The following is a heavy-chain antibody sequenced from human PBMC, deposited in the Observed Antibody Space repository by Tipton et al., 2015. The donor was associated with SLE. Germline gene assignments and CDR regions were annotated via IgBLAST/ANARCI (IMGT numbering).Heavy chain of an antibody. Sequence: TLSLTCTVSGGSISSSSYYWGWIRQPPGKGLEWIGNIYYSGSTYYNPSLKSRVTISVDTSKNQFSLKLSSVTAADTAVYYCARSRGARGAFDIWGQGTMVTVSS. D-gene: IGHD3-10*01. V-gene: IGHV4-39*07. J-gene: IGHJ3*02. CDR1: GGSISSSSYY. CDR2: IYYSGST. CDR3: ARSRGARGAFDI.